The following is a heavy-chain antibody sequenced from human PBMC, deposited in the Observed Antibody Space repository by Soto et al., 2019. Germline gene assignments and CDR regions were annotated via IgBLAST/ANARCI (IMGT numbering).Heavy chain of an antibody. Sequence: SETLSVTCTVSGGSIISYDWSWIRPPPGKGLEWIGYIYYSGSTNYNPSLKSRVTISVDTSKNQFSLKLSSVTAADTAVYYCAREILLWLGESTYNWFDPWGQGTLVTVSS. CDR2: IYYSGST. CDR3: AREILLWLGESTYNWFDP. J-gene: IGHJ5*02. V-gene: IGHV4-59*01. CDR1: GGSIISYD. D-gene: IGHD3-10*01.